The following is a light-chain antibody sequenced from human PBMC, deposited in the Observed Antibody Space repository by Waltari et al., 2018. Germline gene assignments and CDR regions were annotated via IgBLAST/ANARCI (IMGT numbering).Light chain of an antibody. CDR2: KAS. CDR3: QQYNSYSLLT. Sequence: DIQMTQSPSTLSASVGDRVTITCRASQSISNWLAWYQQKHGKAPKLLIYKASTLESGVPSRFSGSGSGTEFTLTISSLQPDDFATYYCQQYNSYSLLTFGGGTKVEIK. J-gene: IGKJ4*01. CDR1: QSISNW. V-gene: IGKV1-5*03.